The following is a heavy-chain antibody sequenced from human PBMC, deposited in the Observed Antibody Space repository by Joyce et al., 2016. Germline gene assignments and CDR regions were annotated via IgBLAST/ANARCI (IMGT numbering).Heavy chain of an antibody. Sequence: QVQLVQSGAEVKKPGASVKVSCKASGYTFSGYFIHWVRQAHGQGLEYVGYINPKTGATDYAQKFQGRVTMTRDMSINTAYMEVSRQTSDDTAVYYCARELPSGYGMDVWGQGTMVTVSS. CDR1: GYTFSGYF. J-gene: IGHJ6*02. CDR2: INPKTGAT. CDR3: ARELPSGYGMDV. D-gene: IGHD6-19*01. V-gene: IGHV1-2*02.